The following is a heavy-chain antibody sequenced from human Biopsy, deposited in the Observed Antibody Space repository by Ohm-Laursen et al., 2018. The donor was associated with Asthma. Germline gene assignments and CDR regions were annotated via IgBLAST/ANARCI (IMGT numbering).Heavy chain of an antibody. CDR2: ISYDGRET. J-gene: IGHJ6*02. CDR1: GFRFPIYG. Sequence: SLRLPCTASGFRFPIYGMHWVRQGPGKGPEWVALISYDGRETGYVDSVKGRFTISRDNFRNTVHLQMSSLIPEDSAVYYCTRDRFYNSVTSESFYYGVDVWGQGTTVTVSS. CDR3: TRDRFYNSVTSESFYYGVDV. D-gene: IGHD2-21*02. V-gene: IGHV3-30*03.